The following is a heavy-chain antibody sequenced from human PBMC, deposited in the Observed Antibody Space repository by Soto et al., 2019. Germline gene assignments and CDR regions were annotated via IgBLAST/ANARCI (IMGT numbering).Heavy chain of an antibody. CDR1: GFTFSDNY. D-gene: IGHD3-22*01. CDR2: ISSTGNTI. CDR3: AKMSSENYYDPVFS. Sequence: QVQLVESGGGLVQTSGSLRIACVASGFTFSDNYMSWVRQAPGKGLEWVSYISSTGNTIYYADSVKGRFTISRDNAKNSVYLQMNNLRAEDTALYFCAKMSSENYYDPVFSWGQGTLVTVSS. J-gene: IGHJ4*02. V-gene: IGHV3-11*01.